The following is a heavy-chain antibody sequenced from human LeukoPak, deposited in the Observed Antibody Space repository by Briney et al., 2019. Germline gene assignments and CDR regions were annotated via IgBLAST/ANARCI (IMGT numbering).Heavy chain of an antibody. CDR3: ARDAFTIFGFGY. Sequence: GASVKVSCKASGYTFTGYYMHWVRRAPGQGLEWMGWINPNSGGTNYAQKFQGRVTMTRDTSISTAYMELSRLRSDDTAVYYCARDAFTIFGFGYWGQGTLVTVSS. D-gene: IGHD3-3*01. CDR2: INPNSGGT. J-gene: IGHJ4*02. CDR1: GYTFTGYY. V-gene: IGHV1-2*02.